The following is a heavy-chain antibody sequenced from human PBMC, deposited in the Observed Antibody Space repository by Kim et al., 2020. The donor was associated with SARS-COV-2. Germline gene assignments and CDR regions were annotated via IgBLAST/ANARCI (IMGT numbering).Heavy chain of an antibody. CDR1: GFAFSDYY. CDR3: LRDITQAAPGDY. Sequence: GGSLRLSCAASGFAFSDYYMSWIRQAPGKGLEWVSYISTSGAYTNHADSVKGRFTISRDNAKNSLFLQMNSLRVEDTAVYYCLRDITQAAPGDYWGQGTLVTVSS. V-gene: IGHV3-11*06. CDR2: ISTSGAYT. J-gene: IGHJ4*02. D-gene: IGHD6-13*01.